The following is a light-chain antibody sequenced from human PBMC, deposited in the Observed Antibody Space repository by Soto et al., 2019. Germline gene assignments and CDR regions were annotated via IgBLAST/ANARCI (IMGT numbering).Light chain of an antibody. Sequence: QSALTQPPSVPGAPGQRVTISCTGSSSNIGAGYDVHWYQQLPGTAPKLVIYGNRNRPSGVPDRFSGSRSGTSASLAITGLQAEDEADYYCQSYDSSLSGSEVVFGGGTKLTVL. V-gene: IGLV1-40*01. CDR1: SSNIGAGYD. CDR2: GNR. CDR3: QSYDSSLSGSEVV. J-gene: IGLJ2*01.